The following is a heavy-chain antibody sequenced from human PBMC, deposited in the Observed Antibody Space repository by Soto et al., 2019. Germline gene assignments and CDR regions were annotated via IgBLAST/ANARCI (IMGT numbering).Heavy chain of an antibody. CDR1: GGSISSCS. Sequence: SEKLSVTWTGSGGSISSCSTNSLRQPPGKGLEWIGYIYYSGSTNYNPSLKSRVTISVDTSKKQFSLKLSSVTAADTAVYYCARGIALAGQIDLHYWGQGTLVTVS. V-gene: IGHV4-59*01. CDR3: ARGIALAGQIDLHY. CDR2: IYYSGST. J-gene: IGHJ4*02. D-gene: IGHD6-19*01.